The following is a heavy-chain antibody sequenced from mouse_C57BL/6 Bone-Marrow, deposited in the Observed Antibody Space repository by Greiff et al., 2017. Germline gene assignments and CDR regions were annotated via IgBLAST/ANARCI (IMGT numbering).Heavy chain of an antibody. D-gene: IGHD2-14*01. CDR1: GYTFTEYT. CDR3: ARHEKEPRGNFDV. Sequence: VQLQQSGAELVKPGASVKLSCKASGYTFTEYTIHWVKQRSGQGLEWIGWVYPGSGSIKYNEKFKDKATVTADKSSSTDYMELSRLTSEDSAVYFCARHEKEPRGNFDVWGTGTTVTVSS. J-gene: IGHJ1*03. V-gene: IGHV1-62-2*01. CDR2: VYPGSGSI.